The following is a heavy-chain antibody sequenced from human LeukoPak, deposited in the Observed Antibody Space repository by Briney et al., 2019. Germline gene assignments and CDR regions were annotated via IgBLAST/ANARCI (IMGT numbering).Heavy chain of an antibody. CDR1: GGSFSGYY. CDR3: ARWRADRGSMAPDY. V-gene: IGHV4-59*01. J-gene: IGHJ4*02. Sequence: KSSETLSLTCAVYGGSFSGYYWSWIRQPPGKGLEWIGYIYYSGSTNYNPSLKSRVTISVDTSKNQFSLKLSSVTAADTAVYYCARWRADRGSMAPDYWGQGTLVTVSS. CDR2: IYYSGST. D-gene: IGHD3-16*01.